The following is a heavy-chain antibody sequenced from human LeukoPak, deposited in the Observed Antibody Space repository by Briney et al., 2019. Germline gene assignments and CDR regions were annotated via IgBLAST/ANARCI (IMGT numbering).Heavy chain of an antibody. CDR3: ARDRRDGYNYDY. D-gene: IGHD5-24*01. Sequence: GGALRLSCAASGFTFSSYSMNWVRQAPGKGLEWVSSISTGSNYIYYADSVKGRFTISRDNAKNSMYLQMNSLRAEDTAVYYCARDRRDGYNYDYWGQGTLVTVSS. CDR1: GFTFSSYS. V-gene: IGHV3-21*01. J-gene: IGHJ4*02. CDR2: ISTGSNYI.